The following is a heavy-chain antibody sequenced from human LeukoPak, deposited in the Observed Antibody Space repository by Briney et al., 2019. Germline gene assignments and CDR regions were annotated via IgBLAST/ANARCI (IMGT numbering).Heavy chain of an antibody. D-gene: IGHD3-22*01. CDR2: IYYSGST. CDR3: ARGDYDSSGYYIRDSLDAFDI. J-gene: IGHJ3*02. CDR1: GGSISSYY. Sequence: SETPSLTCTVSGGSISSYYWSWIRQPPGKGLEWIGYIYYSGSTNYHPSLKSRVTISVDTSKNQFSLKLSSVTAADTAVYYCARGDYDSSGYYIRDSLDAFDIWGQGTMVTVSS. V-gene: IGHV4-59*01.